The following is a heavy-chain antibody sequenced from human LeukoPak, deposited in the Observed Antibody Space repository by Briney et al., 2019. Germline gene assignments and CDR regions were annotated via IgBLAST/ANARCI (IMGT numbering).Heavy chain of an antibody. CDR3: ARGKGDAYRDAFDI. CDR1: GFTFSSYG. Sequence: GGSPRLSCAASGFTFSSYGMHWVRQAPGKGLEWVAVIWYDGSNKYYADSVKGRFTISRDNSKNTLYLQMNSLRAEDTAVYYCARGKGDAYRDAFDIWGQGTMVTVSS. J-gene: IGHJ3*02. D-gene: IGHD2-21*02. V-gene: IGHV3-33*01. CDR2: IWYDGSNK.